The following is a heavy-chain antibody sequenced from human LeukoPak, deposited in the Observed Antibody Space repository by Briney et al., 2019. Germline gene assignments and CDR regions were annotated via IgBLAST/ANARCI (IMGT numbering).Heavy chain of an antibody. CDR1: GGTFSSYA. CDR3: ARELDIVVVPAAIPGWFDP. Sequence: SVKVSCKASGGTFSSYAISWVRQAPGQGLEWMGGIIPTFGTANYAQKFQGRVTITADKSTSTAYMELSSLRSEDTAVYYCARELDIVVVPAAIPGWFDPWGQGTLVTVSS. D-gene: IGHD2-2*03. J-gene: IGHJ5*02. CDR2: IIPTFGTA. V-gene: IGHV1-69*06.